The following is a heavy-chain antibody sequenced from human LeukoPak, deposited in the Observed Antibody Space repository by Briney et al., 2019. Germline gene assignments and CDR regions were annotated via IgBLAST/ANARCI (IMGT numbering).Heavy chain of an antibody. J-gene: IGHJ4*02. CDR2: INPNSGGT. Sequence: ASVKVSCKASGYTFTDYYLHWVRQAPGHGLEWMGWINPNSGGTNYAQKFQGRVTMTRDTSITTAYMELNRLRSDDTAVYYCASSGYYYDSSPSSDYWGQGTLVTVSS. D-gene: IGHD3-22*01. CDR3: ASSGYYYDSSPSSDY. CDR1: GYTFTDYY. V-gene: IGHV1-2*02.